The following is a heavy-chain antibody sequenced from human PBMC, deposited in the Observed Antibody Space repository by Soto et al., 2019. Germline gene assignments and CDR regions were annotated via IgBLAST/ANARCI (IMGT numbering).Heavy chain of an antibody. V-gene: IGHV3-33*01. D-gene: IGHD2-15*01. CDR1: GFTFSSYG. CDR2: IWNDGSNK. Sequence: HPGGSLRLSCAASGFTFSSYGMHWVRQAPGKGLEWVAVIWNDGSNKYYADSVKGRFTISRDNSKNTLYLQMNSLRAEDTAVYYSARAQWSKRGASYYYGMDVWGQGTTVTVSS. CDR3: ARAQWSKRGASYYYGMDV. J-gene: IGHJ6*02.